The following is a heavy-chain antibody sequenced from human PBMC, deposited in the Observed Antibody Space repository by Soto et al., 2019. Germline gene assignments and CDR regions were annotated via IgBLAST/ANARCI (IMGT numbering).Heavy chain of an antibody. Sequence: QVQLVESGGGEVQPGRSLTISCAASGFPFSTYGMHWVRQTPAKGLEWVAVISYDGTNKFYSDSVKGRFTISRDNFKNTLTLQMNSLRADDTAVYSCAKDLQSYGDYDYYCYGMDVWGLGTRVTVSS. CDR2: ISYDGTNK. CDR3: AKDLQSYGDYDYYCYGMDV. CDR1: GFPFSTYG. D-gene: IGHD4-17*01. J-gene: IGHJ6*02. V-gene: IGHV3-30*18.